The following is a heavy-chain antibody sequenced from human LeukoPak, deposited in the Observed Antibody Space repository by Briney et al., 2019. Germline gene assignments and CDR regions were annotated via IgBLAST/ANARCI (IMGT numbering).Heavy chain of an antibody. CDR1: GGSISGGEYS. Sequence: PSETLSLTCTVSGGSISGGEYSWNWIRQHPGKGLEWIGYIYYSRSTYYNPSLKSRVTISVDTSKNQFSLKLSSVTAADTAVYYCARMMSTVTSDFDYWGQGTLVTVSS. V-gene: IGHV4-31*03. D-gene: IGHD4-4*01. CDR3: ARMMSTVTSDFDY. CDR2: IYYSRST. J-gene: IGHJ4*02.